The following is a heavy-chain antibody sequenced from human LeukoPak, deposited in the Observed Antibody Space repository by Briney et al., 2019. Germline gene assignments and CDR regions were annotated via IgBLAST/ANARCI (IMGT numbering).Heavy chain of an antibody. V-gene: IGHV1-8*01. D-gene: IGHD1-14*01. J-gene: IGHJ4*02. Sequence: GASVKVSCKTSGYIFDDYDINWVRQATGQGLEWMGWMNPYSGGTGYAQNFQGRVTMTRDTSISTAYMELSSLTSKDTAVYYCARFYRHQLPKSDYWGQGTLVTVSS. CDR1: GYIFDDYD. CDR2: MNPYSGGT. CDR3: ARFYRHQLPKSDY.